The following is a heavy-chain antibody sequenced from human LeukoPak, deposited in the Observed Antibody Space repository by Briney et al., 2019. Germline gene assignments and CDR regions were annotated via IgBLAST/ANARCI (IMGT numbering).Heavy chain of an antibody. CDR1: GYRFTSYW. D-gene: IGHD1-26*01. CDR3: ARRRGRYSGDAFDI. V-gene: IGHV5-51*01. Sequence: PGESLMISCKGSGYRFTSYWIGWVRQMPGKGLEWMGFIYPGDSDTRYSPSFQGQVTISADKSMSTAYLQWSSLKASDTAMYYCARRRGRYSGDAFDIRGQGTLVTVSS. CDR2: IYPGDSDT. J-gene: IGHJ3*02.